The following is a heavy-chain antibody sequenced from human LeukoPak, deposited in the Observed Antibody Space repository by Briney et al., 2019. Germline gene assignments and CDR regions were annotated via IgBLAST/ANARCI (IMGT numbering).Heavy chain of an antibody. CDR2: IIPIFGTA. J-gene: IGHJ4*02. CDR3: ARLDYYGSGSYLDY. V-gene: IGHV1-69*13. CDR1: GGTFSSYA. Sequence: GASVKVSCTASGGTFSSYAISCVRQAPGQGLEWMGGIIPIFGTANYAQKFQGRVTITADESTSTAYMELSSLRSEDTAVYYCARLDYYGSGSYLDYWGQGTLVTVSS. D-gene: IGHD3-10*01.